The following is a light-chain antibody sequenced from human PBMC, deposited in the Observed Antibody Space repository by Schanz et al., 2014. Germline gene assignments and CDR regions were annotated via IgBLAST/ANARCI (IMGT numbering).Light chain of an antibody. J-gene: IGLJ3*02. V-gene: IGLV2-14*01. CDR2: DVS. CDR1: SSDVGGYNY. CDR3: SSYTSSSNWV. Sequence: QSALTQPASVSGSPGQSITISCTGPSSDVGGYNYVSWYQQHPGKAPKLMIYDVSNRPSGVSNRFSGSKSGNTASLTISGLQAEDEADYYCSSYTSSSNWVFGGGTKLTVL.